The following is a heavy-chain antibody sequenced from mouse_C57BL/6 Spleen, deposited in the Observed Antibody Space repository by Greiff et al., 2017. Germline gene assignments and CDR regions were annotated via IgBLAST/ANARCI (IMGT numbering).Heavy chain of an antibody. J-gene: IGHJ1*03. Sequence: VQLQQSGPELVKPGASVKIPCKASGYTFTDYNMDWVKQSHGKSLEWIGDINPNNGGTIYNQKFKGKATLTVDKSSSTAYMELRSLTSADTAVYYCARRGDYYGSSYDWYFDVWGTGTAVTVSS. CDR3: ARRGDYYGSSYDWYFDV. CDR1: GYTFTDYN. D-gene: IGHD1-1*01. V-gene: IGHV1-18*01. CDR2: INPNNGGT.